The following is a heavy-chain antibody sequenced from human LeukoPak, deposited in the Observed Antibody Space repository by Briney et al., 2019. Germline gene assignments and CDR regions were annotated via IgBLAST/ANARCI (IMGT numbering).Heavy chain of an antibody. V-gene: IGHV4-39*07. CDR1: PDSISSSSHY. CDR3: ARDPQGIAAAGTGY. Sequence: SETLSLTCSVSPDSISSSSHYWGWIRQPPGRGLEWVGSIYYSGRTYYNPSLQSRVTISVDTSKNQFSLKLSSVTAADTAVYYCARDPQGIAAAGTGYWGQGTLVTVSS. CDR2: IYYSGRT. D-gene: IGHD6-13*01. J-gene: IGHJ4*02.